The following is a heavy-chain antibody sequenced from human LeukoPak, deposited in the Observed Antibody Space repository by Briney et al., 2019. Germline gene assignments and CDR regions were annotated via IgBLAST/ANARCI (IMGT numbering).Heavy chain of an antibody. CDR3: ARDSGATVTHNYYYGMDV. CDR2: ISSSSSYI. J-gene: IGHJ6*02. V-gene: IGHV3-21*01. CDR1: GFTFSSYS. D-gene: IGHD4-17*01. Sequence: PGGSLRLSCAASGFTFSSYSMNWVRQAPGKGLEWVSSISSSSSYIYYADSVKDRFTISRDNAKNSLYLQMNSLRAEDTAVYYCARDSGATVTHNYYYGMDVWGQGTTVTVSS.